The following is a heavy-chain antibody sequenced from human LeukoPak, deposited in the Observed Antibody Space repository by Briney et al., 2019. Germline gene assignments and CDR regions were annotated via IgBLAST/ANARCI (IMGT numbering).Heavy chain of an antibody. CDR3: AKGDGYGANTRLPKYNWFDP. D-gene: IGHD4-23*01. J-gene: IGHJ5*02. Sequence: TGGSLRLSCAASGFTFSSCAMHWVRQAPGKGLEWVAFIRFDGNNKYYADSVKGRFTISRDNSKDTLYLQMDSLRAEDMAVYYCAKGDGYGANTRLPKYNWFDPWGQGTLVTVSS. CDR1: GFTFSSCA. V-gene: IGHV3-30*02. CDR2: IRFDGNNK.